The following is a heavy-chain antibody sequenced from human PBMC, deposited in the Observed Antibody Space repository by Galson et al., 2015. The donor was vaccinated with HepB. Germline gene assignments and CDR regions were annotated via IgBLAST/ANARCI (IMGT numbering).Heavy chain of an antibody. V-gene: IGHV1-3*01. CDR3: ARVGDYYDSSGYLDY. D-gene: IGHD3-22*01. Sequence: SVKVSCKASGYTFTSYAMHWVRQAPGQRLEWMGWINAGNGNTKYSQKFQGRVTITRDTSASTAYMELSSLRSEDTAVYYCARVGDYYDSSGYLDYWGQGTLVTVSS. CDR2: INAGNGNT. J-gene: IGHJ4*02. CDR1: GYTFTSYA.